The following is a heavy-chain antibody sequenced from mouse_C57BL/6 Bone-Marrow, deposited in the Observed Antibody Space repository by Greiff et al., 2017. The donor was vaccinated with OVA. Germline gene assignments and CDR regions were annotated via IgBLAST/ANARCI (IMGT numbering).Heavy chain of an antibody. V-gene: IGHV1-19*01. CDR2: INPYNGGT. Sequence: EVQLQESGPVLVKPGASVKMSCKASGYTFTDYYMNWVKQSHGKSLEWIGVINPYNGGTSYNQKFKGKATLTVDKSSSTAYMELNSLTSEDSAVYYCAKSCYGIFAYWGQGTLVTVSA. CDR3: AKSCYGIFAY. J-gene: IGHJ3*01. CDR1: GYTFTDYY. D-gene: IGHD2-10*01.